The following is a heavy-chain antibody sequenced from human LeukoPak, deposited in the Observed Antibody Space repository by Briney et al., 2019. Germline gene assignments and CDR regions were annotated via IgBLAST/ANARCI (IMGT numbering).Heavy chain of an antibody. CDR2: VSGRGDAT. V-gene: IGHV3-23*01. D-gene: IGHD2-15*01. CDR3: AKAPPAATNYYYGMDV. CDR1: GFTFNNYA. Sequence: GGSLRLSCAASGFTFNNYAMTWVRQPPGKGLEWVSAVSGRGDATYYADSVKGRFTISRDDSKNTLYLQMNSLRAEDTAVYHCAKAPPAATNYYYGMDVWGQGTTVTVSS. J-gene: IGHJ6*02.